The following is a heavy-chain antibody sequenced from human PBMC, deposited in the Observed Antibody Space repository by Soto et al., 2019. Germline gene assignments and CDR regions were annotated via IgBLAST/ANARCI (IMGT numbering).Heavy chain of an antibody. J-gene: IGHJ3*02. V-gene: IGHV1-69*12. Sequence: QVQLVQSGAEVKKPGSSVKVSCKASGGTFSSYAISWVRQAPGQGLEWMGGISPIFGTANYAQKCQGRVTITANESTSTAYMELSSLRSEDTAVYYCASSSGTGTTSRRRAFDIWGQGTMVTVSS. CDR2: ISPIFGTA. D-gene: IGHD1-7*01. CDR1: GGTFSSYA. CDR3: ASSSGTGTTSRRRAFDI.